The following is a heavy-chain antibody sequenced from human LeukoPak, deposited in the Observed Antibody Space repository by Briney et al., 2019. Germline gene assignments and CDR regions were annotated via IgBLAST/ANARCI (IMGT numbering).Heavy chain of an antibody. CDR3: QLSGYDSGYYFDY. V-gene: IGHV1-46*01. D-gene: IGHD5-12*01. J-gene: IGHJ4*02. Sequence: ASVKVSCKASGYTFTSYYMHWVRQAPGQGLEWMGIINPSGGSTSYAQKFQGRVTMTRDMSTSTVYMELSSLRSEDTAVYYCQLSGYDSGYYFDYWGQGTLVTVSS. CDR1: GYTFTSYY. CDR2: INPSGGST.